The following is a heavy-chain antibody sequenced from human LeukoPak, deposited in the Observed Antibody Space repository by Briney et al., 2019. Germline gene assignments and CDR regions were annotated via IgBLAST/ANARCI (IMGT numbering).Heavy chain of an antibody. V-gene: IGHV3-23*01. CDR2: ISGNGVGT. D-gene: IGHD2-2*01. CDR3: AKRGSTTYHFDS. CDR1: GFTFSSFA. Sequence: GGSLRLSCAASGFTFSSFAMRWVRQAPGKGLEWVSSISGNGVGTYYADSVKGRFTISRDNSKNSLSLQMNSPRVEDTAVYYCAKRGSTTYHFDSWGQGTLVTVSS. J-gene: IGHJ4*02.